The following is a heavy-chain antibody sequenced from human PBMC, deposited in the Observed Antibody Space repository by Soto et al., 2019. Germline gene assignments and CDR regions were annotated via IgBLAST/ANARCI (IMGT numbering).Heavy chain of an antibody. CDR3: ARSAVPAALELLGNWFDP. CDR2: IIPIFGTA. J-gene: IGHJ5*02. V-gene: IGHV1-69*01. D-gene: IGHD2-2*01. CDR1: GGTFSSYA. Sequence: QVQLVQSGAEVKKPGSSVKVSCKASGGTFSSYAISWVRQAPGQGLEWMGGIIPIFGTANYAQKFQGRVTITADESTSTDYMELSSLRSEDTAVYYCARSAVPAALELLGNWFDPWGQGTLVTVSS.